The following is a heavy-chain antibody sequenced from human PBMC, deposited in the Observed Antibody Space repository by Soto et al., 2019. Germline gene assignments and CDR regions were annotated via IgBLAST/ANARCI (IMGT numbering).Heavy chain of an antibody. CDR1: GYTFTGYY. CDR2: INPNSGGT. V-gene: IGHV1-2*04. CDR3: ARGEQQQLALFNY. D-gene: IGHD6-13*01. Sequence: ASVKVSCKASGYTFTGYYMHWVRQAPGQGLEWMGWINPNSGGTNYAQKCQGWVTMTRDTSISTAYMELSRLRSDDTAVYYCARGEQQQLALFNYWGQGTLVTVSS. J-gene: IGHJ4*02.